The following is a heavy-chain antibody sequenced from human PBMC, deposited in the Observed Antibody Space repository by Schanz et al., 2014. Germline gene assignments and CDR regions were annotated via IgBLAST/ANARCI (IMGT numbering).Heavy chain of an antibody. CDR3: ARYGFRKFGVVYGLAV. Sequence: EVQLVESGGNLVQPGGSLRLSCVASGFTFSSHSMNWVRQAPGQGLEWLSYISGSGNTIYYADSVKGRFTISRDNAKNSVYLQMNSLRVEDTAVYYCARYGFRKFGVVYGLAVWGQGTTVTVS. D-gene: IGHD3-3*01. CDR2: ISGSGNTI. CDR1: GFTFSSHS. J-gene: IGHJ6*02. V-gene: IGHV3-48*04.